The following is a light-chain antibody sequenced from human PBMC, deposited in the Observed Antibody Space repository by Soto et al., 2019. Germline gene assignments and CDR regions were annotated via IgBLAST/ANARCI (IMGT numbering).Light chain of an antibody. J-gene: IGLJ2*01. V-gene: IGLV2-8*01. Sequence: VLTQPPSASGSLGQSVTISCTGTSSDVGGYNYVSWHQQHPGKAPKVMIYEVTKRPPGVPDRFSGSKSGNTASLTVSGLQAEDEADYYCSSFAGGGNPVLLGGGTKVTVL. CDR1: SSDVGGYNY. CDR2: EVT. CDR3: SSFAGGGNPVL.